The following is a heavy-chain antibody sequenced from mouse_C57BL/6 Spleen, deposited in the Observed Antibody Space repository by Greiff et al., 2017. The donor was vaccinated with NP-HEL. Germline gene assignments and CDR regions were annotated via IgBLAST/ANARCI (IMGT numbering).Heavy chain of an antibody. V-gene: IGHV5-6*02. J-gene: IGHJ4*01. Sequence: KLQESGGDLVKPGGSLKLSCAASGFTFSSYGMSWVRQTPDKRLEWVATISSGGSYTYYPDSVKGRFTISRDNAKNTLYLQMSSLKSEDTAMYYCAREDGNPLLYAMDYWGQGTSVTVSS. D-gene: IGHD2-1*01. CDR3: AREDGNPLLYAMDY. CDR2: ISSGGSYT. CDR1: GFTFSSYG.